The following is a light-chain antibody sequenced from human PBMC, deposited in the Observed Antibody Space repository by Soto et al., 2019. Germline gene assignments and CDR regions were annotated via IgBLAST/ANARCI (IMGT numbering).Light chain of an antibody. CDR3: QSYDSSLRGSL. J-gene: IGLJ2*01. V-gene: IGLV1-40*01. CDR2: ANR. Sequence: QSVLTQPPSVSAAPGQRVTISCTGSSSNIGAGYDVHWYQHLPGTAPKLLIYANRGRPSGVPDRFSGSKSGTSASLGITGVQAEDEADYYCQSYDSSLRGSLFGGGTKLTVL. CDR1: SSNIGAGYD.